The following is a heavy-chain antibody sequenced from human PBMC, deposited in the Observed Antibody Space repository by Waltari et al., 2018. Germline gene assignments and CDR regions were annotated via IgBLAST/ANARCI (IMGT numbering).Heavy chain of an antibody. V-gene: IGHV4-38-2*01. J-gene: IGHJ4*02. D-gene: IGHD1-7*01. CDR3: ARHLFGTTFDY. Sequence: QVQLQESGPGLVKPSETLSLTCAVSGSSIRRGYYWGWIRQPPGKGLGWIGRIYHSWSTYYNPALKSRVTISVDTSKNQFSLKLSSVTAADTAVYYCARHLFGTTFDYWGQGTLVTVSS. CDR1: GSSIRRGYY. CDR2: IYHSWST.